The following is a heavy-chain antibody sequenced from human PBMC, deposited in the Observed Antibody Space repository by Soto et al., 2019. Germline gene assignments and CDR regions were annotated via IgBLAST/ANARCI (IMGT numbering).Heavy chain of an antibody. J-gene: IGHJ4*02. CDR2: IYYSGSA. CDR1: GGSISSNNYF. Sequence: SETLSLTCAVSGGSISSNNYFWDWIRQPPGKGLEWIGGGTIYYSGSAYYNPSLKSRVTISLNTSKNQFSLKLSSVTAADTAVYYCARHGHRVSSGFDYWGQGTLVTVSS. CDR3: ARHGHRVSSGFDY. D-gene: IGHD6-19*01. V-gene: IGHV4-39*01.